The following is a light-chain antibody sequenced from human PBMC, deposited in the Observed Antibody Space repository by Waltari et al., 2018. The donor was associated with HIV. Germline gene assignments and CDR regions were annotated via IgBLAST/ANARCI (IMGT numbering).Light chain of an antibody. CDR1: SSNGGSNI. J-gene: IGLJ3*02. Sequence: QSVLTQPPSASGTTGPRVSISCSGSSSNGGSNIVHVYLHLPGTAPKLLIFSNSLRPSGVPDRFSGSRSGTSASLAISGLQSEDEADYYCVAWDDSLSGWVFGGGTKLTVL. V-gene: IGLV1-44*01. CDR3: VAWDDSLSGWV. CDR2: SNS.